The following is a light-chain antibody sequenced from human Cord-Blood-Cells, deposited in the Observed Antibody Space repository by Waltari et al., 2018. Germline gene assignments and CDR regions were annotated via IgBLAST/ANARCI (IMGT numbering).Light chain of an antibody. CDR1: NIGSKR. CDR2: YDR. Sequence: SYVLTQPPSVSVAPGKTARITCGGHNIGSKRVNLYQQKPGQAHVLVIYYDRDRPSWIPERFSGSNSGNTATLTISRVEAGDEADYYCQVWDSSSDHVVFGGGPKLTVL. CDR3: QVWDSSSDHVV. V-gene: IGLV3-21*04. J-gene: IGLJ2*01.